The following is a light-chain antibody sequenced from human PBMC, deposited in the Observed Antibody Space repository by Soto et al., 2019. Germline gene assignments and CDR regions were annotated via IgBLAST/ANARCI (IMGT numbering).Light chain of an antibody. CDR2: EVT. CDR1: SSDVGGYNY. J-gene: IGLJ2*01. CDR3: SSDARSGTHVV. Sequence: QSALTQPPSASGSPGQSVTISCTGTSSDVGGYNYVSWYQHHPGKAPKLIIYEVTKRPSGVPDRFSGSKSGNTAALTVSGLQPDDEADYYCSSDARSGTHVVFGGGTKLTVL. V-gene: IGLV2-8*01.